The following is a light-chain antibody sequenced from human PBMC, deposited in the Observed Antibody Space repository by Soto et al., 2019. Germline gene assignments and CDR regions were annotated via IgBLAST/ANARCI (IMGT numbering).Light chain of an antibody. J-gene: IGKJ5*01. Sequence: DIQMTQSPSSLSASVGDRVTITCRASESIARHLNWYQQKPGKAPKILIYAASSLQNGVPSRFRGGGAGTDFTLTISNLQPEDFATYYCQQSYSTLSITFGQVTRLEIK. CDR2: AAS. CDR1: ESIARH. CDR3: QQSYSTLSIT. V-gene: IGKV1-39*01.